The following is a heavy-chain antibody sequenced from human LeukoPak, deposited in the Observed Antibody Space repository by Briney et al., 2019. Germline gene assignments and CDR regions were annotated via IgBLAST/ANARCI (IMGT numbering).Heavy chain of an antibody. CDR1: GYSFTSYW. J-gene: IGHJ4*02. V-gene: IGHV5-51*01. Sequence: GESLKISCKGSGYSFTSYWIGWVRQMPGKGLEWMGIIYPGDSDTRYSPSFQGQVTISADKSISTAYLQWSSLKASDTAMYYCARAPSSIAARFPDYGGQGTLATVPS. D-gene: IGHD6-6*01. CDR2: IYPGDSDT. CDR3: ARAPSSIAARFPDY.